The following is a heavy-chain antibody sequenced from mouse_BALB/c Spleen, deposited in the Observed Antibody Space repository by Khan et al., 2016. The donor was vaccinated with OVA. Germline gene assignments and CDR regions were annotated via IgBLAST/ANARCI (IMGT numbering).Heavy chain of an antibody. CDR3: APPSYDPRFFEV. CDR2: IAPANGDT. Sequence: VQLQQSGAELVKPGASVRLSCTASGFNIKDTYIHWVKQRPEQGLEWIGRIAPANGDTKYDPKFQDKATITSDTSSNTSYLQLRSLTSEDTAVYAGAPPSYDPRFFEVWGAGTTVTVSS. D-gene: IGHD2-12*01. CDR1: GFNIKDTY. V-gene: IGHV14-3*02. J-gene: IGHJ1*01.